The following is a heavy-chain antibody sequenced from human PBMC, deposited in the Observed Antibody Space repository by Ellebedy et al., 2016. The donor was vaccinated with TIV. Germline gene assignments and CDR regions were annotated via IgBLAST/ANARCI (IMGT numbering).Heavy chain of an antibody. CDR1: GDSISSYY. CDR2: IYYSGGA. CDR3: ARSYKRNARDAFDI. J-gene: IGHJ3*02. V-gene: IGHV4-59*01. Sequence: MPGGSLRLSCTVSGDSISSYYWSWIRQPPGKGLEWIGHIYYSGGAKYNPSLKSRVTISVDTSKNQFSLKLSSVTAADTAVYYCARSYKRNARDAFDIWGQGTMVTVSS. D-gene: IGHD1-14*01.